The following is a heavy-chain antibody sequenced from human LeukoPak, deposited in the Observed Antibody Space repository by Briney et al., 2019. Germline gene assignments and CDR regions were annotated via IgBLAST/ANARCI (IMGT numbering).Heavy chain of an antibody. J-gene: IGHJ4*02. CDR2: IYYSGST. V-gene: IGHV4-59*08. D-gene: IGHD3-22*01. Sequence: SETLSLTCTVSGGSISSYYWSWIRQPPGKGLEWIGYIYYSGSTNYNPSLKNRVTISVDTSKNQFSLKLSSVTAADTAVYYCARLNYYDSSGYYGLDYWGQGTLVTVSS. CDR1: GGSISSYY. CDR3: ARLNYYDSSGYYGLDY.